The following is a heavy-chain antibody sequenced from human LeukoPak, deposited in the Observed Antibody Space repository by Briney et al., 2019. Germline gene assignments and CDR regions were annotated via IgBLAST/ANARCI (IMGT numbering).Heavy chain of an antibody. V-gene: IGHV3-7*01. D-gene: IGHD3-3*01. J-gene: IGHJ6*03. Sequence: GGSLRLSCAASGFTFSSYWMSWVRQAPGKGLEWVANIKQDGSEKYYVDSVKGRFTISRDNAKNSLYLQMNSLRAEDTAVYYCARNGPGITIFGVVYYYYYYTDVWGKGTTVTVSS. CDR2: IKQDGSEK. CDR1: GFTFSSYW. CDR3: ARNGPGITIFGVVYYYYYYTDV.